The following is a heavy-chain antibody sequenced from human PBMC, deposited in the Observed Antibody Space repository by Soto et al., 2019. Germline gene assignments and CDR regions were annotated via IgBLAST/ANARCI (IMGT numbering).Heavy chain of an antibody. CDR3: AKDPATIAVAGPFDY. D-gene: IGHD6-19*01. CDR1: GFTFSTYG. CDR2: ISGRGGST. V-gene: IGHV3-23*01. J-gene: IGHJ4*02. Sequence: EVQLLESGGGLVQPGWSLRLSCAASGFTFSTYGMSWVRQAPGKGLEWVSIISGRGGSTYYADTVKGRFTLSRDNSKNTLYLQMNSLRAEDTAVNYCAKDPATIAVAGPFDYWGQGTLVIVSS.